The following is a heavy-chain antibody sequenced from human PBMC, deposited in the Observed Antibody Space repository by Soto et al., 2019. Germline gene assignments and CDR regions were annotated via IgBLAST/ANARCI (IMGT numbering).Heavy chain of an antibody. D-gene: IGHD3-10*01. Sequence: QITLKESGPTLVKPTQTLTLTCTFSGFSLTTSGVGVGWIRQPPGKALEWLALIYWDDDKRYSPSLKNRLTITKDTSRTQVVLTLIDLDPVDTATYYCAHNSLVPFGMAVWGQGTPVTVAS. CDR1: GFSLTTSGVG. V-gene: IGHV2-5*02. CDR3: AHNSLVPFGMAV. J-gene: IGHJ6*02. CDR2: IYWDDDK.